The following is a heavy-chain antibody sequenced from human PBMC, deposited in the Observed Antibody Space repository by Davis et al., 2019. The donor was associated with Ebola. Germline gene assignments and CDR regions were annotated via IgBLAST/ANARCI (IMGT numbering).Heavy chain of an antibody. CDR3: ARLNYDFWMGYYSKNCSDP. Sequence: GSLRLSCTVSGGSISSYYWSWIRQPPGKGLEWIGYIYYSGSTNYNPSLKSRVTISVDTSKNQFSLKLSSVTAADTAGYYCARLNYDFWMGYYSKNCSDPWGKETLSTVS. CDR1: GGSISSYY. V-gene: IGHV4-59*01. J-gene: IGHJ5*02. CDR2: IYYSGST. D-gene: IGHD3-3*01.